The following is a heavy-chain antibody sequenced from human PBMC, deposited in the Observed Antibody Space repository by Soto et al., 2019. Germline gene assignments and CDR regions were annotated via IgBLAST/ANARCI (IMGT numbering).Heavy chain of an antibody. CDR3: ARDLAPGMIDY. Sequence: GASVKVSCKASGYTFTSYGISWVRQAPGQGLEWMGWISAHNGNTKYAQKVQGRVTMTTDTSTSTAYMELRSLRSDDTAVYYCARDLAPGMIDYWGQGTLVPGSS. CDR1: GYTFTSYG. CDR2: ISAHNGNT. J-gene: IGHJ4*02. D-gene: IGHD1-1*01. V-gene: IGHV1-18*01.